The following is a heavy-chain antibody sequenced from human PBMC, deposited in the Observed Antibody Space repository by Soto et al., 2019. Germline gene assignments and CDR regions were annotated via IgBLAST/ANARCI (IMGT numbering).Heavy chain of an antibody. J-gene: IGHJ3*02. CDR2: ISYDGSNK. CDR1: GFTFSSYA. D-gene: IGHD7-27*01. V-gene: IGHV3-30-3*01. Sequence: QVQLVESGGGVVQPGRSLRLSCAASGFTFSSYAMRWVRQAPGKGLEWVAVISYDGSNKYYADSVKGRFTISRDNSKNTLYLQMNSLRADDTAVYYCARDLNGVHDAFDIWGQGTMVTVSS. CDR3: ARDLNGVHDAFDI.